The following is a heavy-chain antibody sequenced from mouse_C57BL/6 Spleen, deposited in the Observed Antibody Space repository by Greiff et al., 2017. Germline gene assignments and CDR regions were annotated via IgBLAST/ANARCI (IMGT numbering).Heavy chain of an antibody. CDR1: GYAFSSSW. J-gene: IGHJ3*01. CDR2: IYPGDGDT. V-gene: IGHV1-82*01. CDR3: ARGGTGTGGFAY. D-gene: IGHD4-1*01. Sequence: VQLQQSGPELVKPGASVKISCKASGYAFSSSWMNWVKQRPGKGLEWIGRIYPGDGDTNYNGKFKGKATLTADKSSSTAYMQLSSLTSEDSAVYFCARGGTGTGGFAYWGQGALVTVYA.